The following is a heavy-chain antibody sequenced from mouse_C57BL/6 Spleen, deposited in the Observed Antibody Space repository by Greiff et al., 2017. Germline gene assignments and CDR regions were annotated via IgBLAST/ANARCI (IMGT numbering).Heavy chain of an antibody. CDR3: ARWANWDYFDY. D-gene: IGHD4-1*01. CDR2: INPNNGGT. Sequence: EVKLQQSGPELVKPGASVKISCKASGYTFTDYYMNWVKQSHGKSLEWIGDINPNNGGTSYNQKFKGKATLTVDTSSSTAYMELRSLTSEDSAVYYCARWANWDYFDYWGQGTTLTVSS. V-gene: IGHV1-26*01. J-gene: IGHJ2*01. CDR1: GYTFTDYY.